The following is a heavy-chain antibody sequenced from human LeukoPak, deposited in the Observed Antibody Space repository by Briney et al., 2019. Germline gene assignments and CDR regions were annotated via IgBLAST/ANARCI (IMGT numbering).Heavy chain of an antibody. CDR1: GYTFTSYD. CDR2: MNPNSGNT. CDR3: VRRVLYYYGMDV. J-gene: IGHJ6*02. Sequence: ASVKVSCRASGYTFTSYDINWVRQATGQGLEWMGWMNPNSGNTGYAQKFQGRVTMTRNTSISTAYMELSSLRSEDTAVYYCVRRVLYYYGMDVWGQGTTVTVSS. V-gene: IGHV1-8*01.